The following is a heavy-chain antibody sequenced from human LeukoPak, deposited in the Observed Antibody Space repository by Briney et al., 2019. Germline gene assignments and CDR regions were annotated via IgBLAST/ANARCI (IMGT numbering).Heavy chain of an antibody. CDR3: ARGTIVIPSTIPGHNWFDP. CDR2: IYHSGST. J-gene: IGHJ5*02. D-gene: IGHD2-2*01. V-gene: IGHV4-30-2*01. Sequence: SETLSLTCAVSGGSISSGGYSWSWIRQPPGKGLERIGYIYHSGSTYYNPSLKSRVTISVDRSKNQFSLKLNSVTAADTAVYYCARGTIVIPSTIPGHNWFDPWGQRTLVTVSS. CDR1: GGSISSGGYS.